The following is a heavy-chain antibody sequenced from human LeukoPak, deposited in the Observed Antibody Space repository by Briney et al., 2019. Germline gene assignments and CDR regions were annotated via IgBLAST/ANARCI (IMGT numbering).Heavy chain of an antibody. J-gene: IGHJ4*02. Sequence: SETLSLTCTVSGGSISSSSSYWGWIRQPPGKGLEWIGSIYYSGSTYYNPSLKSRVTISVDTSKNQFSLKLSSVTAADTAVYYCAREHIVVVVAAYFDYWGQGTLVTVSS. CDR2: IYYSGST. CDR3: AREHIVVVVAAYFDY. CDR1: GGSISSSSSY. D-gene: IGHD2-15*01. V-gene: IGHV4-39*07.